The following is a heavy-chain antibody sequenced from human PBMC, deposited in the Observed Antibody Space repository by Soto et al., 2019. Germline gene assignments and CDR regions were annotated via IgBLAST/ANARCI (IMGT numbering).Heavy chain of an antibody. CDR2: IYHTGST. CDR3: ARGARIDY. J-gene: IGHJ4*02. Sequence: SETLSLTCAVSGGSIGSGGFSWSWIRQPPGKGLEWIGHIYHTGSTYYDPSLNSRVTISVDRSKNQFSLKLTSVTAADTAVYYCARGARIDYWGQGTLVTVSS. V-gene: IGHV4-30-2*01. CDR1: GGSIGSGGFS.